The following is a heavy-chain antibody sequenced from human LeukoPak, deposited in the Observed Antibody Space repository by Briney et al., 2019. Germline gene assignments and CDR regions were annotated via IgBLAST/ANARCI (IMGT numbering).Heavy chain of an antibody. CDR1: GGSISSYY. J-gene: IGHJ4*02. CDR2: FYYSGST. CDR3: ARVGGGVIGSFDY. V-gene: IGHV4-59*01. D-gene: IGHD3-10*01. Sequence: PSETLSLTCTVSGGSISSYYWSWIRQPPRKGLEWIGYFYYSGSTNYNPSLESRVTISVDTSKNQFSLNLRSVTAADTAVYYCARVGGGVIGSFDYWGQGILVTVSS.